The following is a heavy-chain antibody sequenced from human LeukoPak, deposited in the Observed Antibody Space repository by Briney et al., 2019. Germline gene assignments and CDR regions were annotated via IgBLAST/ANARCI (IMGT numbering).Heavy chain of an antibody. V-gene: IGHV1-2*02. Sequence: SVKVSCKASGYTFTGYYIHWVRQAPGQGLEWMGWINPNSGGTNYAQKVHGRVTMSSDTSISTAYMELSRMRSDDTGVYYCARDRGYYYYMDVWGKGTTVTISS. CDR2: INPNSGGT. CDR1: GYTFTGYY. J-gene: IGHJ6*03. CDR3: ARDRGYYYYMDV.